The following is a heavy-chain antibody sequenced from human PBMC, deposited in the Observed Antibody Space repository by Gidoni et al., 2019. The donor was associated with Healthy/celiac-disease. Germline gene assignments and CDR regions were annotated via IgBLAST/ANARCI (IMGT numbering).Heavy chain of an antibody. J-gene: IGHJ4*02. V-gene: IGHV3-33*01. Sequence: APGKGLEWVAVIWYDGSNKYYADSVKGRFTISRDNSKNTLYLQMNSLRAEDTAVYYCARDRDSSGWFDYWGQGTLVTVSS. D-gene: IGHD6-19*01. CDR3: ARDRDSSGWFDY. CDR2: IWYDGSNK.